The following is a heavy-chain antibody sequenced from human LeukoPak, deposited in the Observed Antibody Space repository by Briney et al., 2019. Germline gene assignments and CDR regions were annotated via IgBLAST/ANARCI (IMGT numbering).Heavy chain of an antibody. V-gene: IGHV3-21*01. CDR2: ISTSSSYI. CDR1: GFTFSSYS. D-gene: IGHD6-13*01. J-gene: IGHJ6*03. CDR3: ARAAIAAARIYYYMDV. Sequence: GGSLRLSCAASGFTFSSYSMNWVRQAPGKGLEWVSFISTSSSYIHNADSVKGRFTISRDNAENSLYLQMNSLRAEDTAVYYCARAAIAAARIYYYMDVWGKGTTVTISS.